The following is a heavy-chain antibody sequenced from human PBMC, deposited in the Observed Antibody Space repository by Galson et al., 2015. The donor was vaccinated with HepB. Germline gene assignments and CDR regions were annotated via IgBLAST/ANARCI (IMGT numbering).Heavy chain of an antibody. V-gene: IGHV3-74*01. Sequence: SLRLSCAASGFTFNNYWIHWVRQAPGKGLVWVSRINNDGSSTTYADSVKGRFTISRDNAKNTLYLQMNSLRAEDTAVYYCARGRTIDYWGQGTLVTVSS. J-gene: IGHJ4*02. CDR3: ARGRTIDY. CDR1: GFTFNNYW. D-gene: IGHD2-2*01. CDR2: INNDGSST.